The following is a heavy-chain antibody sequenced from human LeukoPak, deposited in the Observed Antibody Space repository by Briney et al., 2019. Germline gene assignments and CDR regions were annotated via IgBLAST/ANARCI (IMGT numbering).Heavy chain of an antibody. V-gene: IGHV3-72*01. D-gene: IGHD3-22*01. J-gene: IGHJ4*02. Sequence: GGSLRLFCAASGFSFSDHYMDWVRQAPGKGLEWVGRTRSKAKSYTTQYAASVKGRFTISRDDSKNSMYLQMNSLKSEDTAVYYCARGRDSSGHHYPDYWGQGTLVTVSS. CDR3: ARGRDSSGHHYPDY. CDR1: GFSFSDHY. CDR2: TRSKAKSYTT.